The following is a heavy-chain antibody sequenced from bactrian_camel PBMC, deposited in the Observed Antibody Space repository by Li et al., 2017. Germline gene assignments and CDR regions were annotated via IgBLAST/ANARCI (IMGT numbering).Heavy chain of an antibody. CDR1: GYMSKDCR. Sequence: HVQLVESGGGSVQAGGSLKLSCAASGYMSKDCRMGWFRQAPGKGLEWLSSIDSEGSDSETYYADSMEGRITISRDNAKNTVYLHLDSLKSEDTALYYCAARGDSYGYWGKGTQVTVS. V-gene: IGHV3S6*01. CDR3: AARGDSYGY. D-gene: IGHD4*01. CDR2: IDSEGSDSET. J-gene: IGHJ4*01.